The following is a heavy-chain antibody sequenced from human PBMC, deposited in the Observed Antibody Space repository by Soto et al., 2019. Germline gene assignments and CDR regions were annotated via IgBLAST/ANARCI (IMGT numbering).Heavy chain of an antibody. J-gene: IGHJ6*03. Sequence: EVQLLESGGGLVQPGGSLRLSCAASGFTFSNYDMSWVRQAPGKGLEWVSTISSSGGSSYYADPVKGRFTISRDNSKNTLSLRMNSLRAEDTAVYFCAKEPRSCCGGDGYSGYYYYIDVWGKGTTVTVSS. CDR1: GFTFSNYD. V-gene: IGHV3-23*01. CDR2: ISSSGGSS. CDR3: AKEPRSCCGGDGYSGYYYYIDV. D-gene: IGHD2-21*02.